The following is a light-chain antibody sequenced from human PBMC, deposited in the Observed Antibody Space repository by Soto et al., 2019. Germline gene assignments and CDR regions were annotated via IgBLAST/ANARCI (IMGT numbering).Light chain of an antibody. Sequence: QSALTQSPSASGSPGQSVTISCTGTSSDVGGHNYVSWYQHHPGKAPKLIIYEVRNRPSGISSRFSGSRSGNTASLTISGLQSEDEGDYYCSAYTARSTLVFGGGTKLTVL. V-gene: IGLV2-14*01. CDR2: EVR. CDR3: SAYTARSTLV. CDR1: SSDVGGHNY. J-gene: IGLJ3*02.